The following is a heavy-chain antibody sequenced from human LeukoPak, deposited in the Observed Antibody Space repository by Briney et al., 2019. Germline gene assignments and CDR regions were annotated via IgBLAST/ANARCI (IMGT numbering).Heavy chain of an antibody. Sequence: PGGSLRLSCAASGFTFSSYWMHWVRQAPGKGLVWVSRINTDGGSTNYADSVKGRFTISRDNAKNTLYLQMNSLRAEDTAIYYCARDLGVVPPEDYDYFDYWGQGTLVTVSS. D-gene: IGHD2-2*01. CDR2: INTDGGST. CDR3: ARDLGVVPPEDYDYFDY. J-gene: IGHJ4*02. V-gene: IGHV3-74*01. CDR1: GFTFSSYW.